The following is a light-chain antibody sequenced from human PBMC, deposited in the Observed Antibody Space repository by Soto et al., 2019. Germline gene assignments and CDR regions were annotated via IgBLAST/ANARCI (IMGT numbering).Light chain of an antibody. Sequence: QSVLTQPASVSGSPGQSITISCTGTSSDIGGYNYVSWYQQHPGRAPKFIIYEVSYRPSGVSSRVSGSKSGNTASLTISGLQAEDEADYCCSSYTTSATLVFGGGTKLTVL. V-gene: IGLV2-14*01. CDR1: SSDIGGYNY. J-gene: IGLJ3*02. CDR3: SSYTTSATLV. CDR2: EVS.